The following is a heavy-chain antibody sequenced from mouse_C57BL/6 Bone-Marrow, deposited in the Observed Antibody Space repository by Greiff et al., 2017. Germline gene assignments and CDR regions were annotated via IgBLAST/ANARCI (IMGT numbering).Heavy chain of an antibody. CDR1: GYTFTSYW. D-gene: IGHD2-4*01. J-gene: IGHJ2*01. CDR2: IDPSDSYT. V-gene: IGHV1-69*01. Sequence: VQLQQPGAELVMPGASVKLSCKASGYTFTSYWMHWVKQRPGQGLEWIGEIDPSDSYTNYNQKFKGKSTLTVDKSSSPAYMQLSSLTSEDSAVYYCARGGIYYDYDGFDYWGQGTTLTVSS. CDR3: ARGGIYYDYDGFDY.